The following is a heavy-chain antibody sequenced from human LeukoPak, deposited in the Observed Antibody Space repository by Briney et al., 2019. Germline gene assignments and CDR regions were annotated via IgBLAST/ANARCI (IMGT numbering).Heavy chain of an antibody. D-gene: IGHD6-6*01. CDR1: GGSISSGDYY. J-gene: IGHJ3*02. CDR2: IYYSGST. V-gene: IGHV4-39*01. CDR3: ARLKQLGDAFDI. Sequence: SETLSLTCTVSGGSISSGDYYWGWIRQPPGKGLEWIGSIYYSGSTYYNPSLKSRVTISVDTSKNQFSLKLSSVTAADTAVYYCARLKQLGDAFDIWGQGTMVTVSS.